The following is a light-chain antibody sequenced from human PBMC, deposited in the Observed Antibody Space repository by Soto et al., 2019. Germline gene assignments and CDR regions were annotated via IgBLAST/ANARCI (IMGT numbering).Light chain of an antibody. CDR2: GGS. J-gene: IGKJ1*01. CDR3: QQYNSYSTWT. CDR1: QRVSGSS. Sequence: VLTQSPGSLSLSPGDRATLSCRASQRVSGSSLAWYQQKPGQAPRLLIYGGSNRATGVPDRFSGSGSGADFTLTISRVEPEDFATYYCQQYNSYSTWTFGQGTKVEIK. V-gene: IGKV3-20*01.